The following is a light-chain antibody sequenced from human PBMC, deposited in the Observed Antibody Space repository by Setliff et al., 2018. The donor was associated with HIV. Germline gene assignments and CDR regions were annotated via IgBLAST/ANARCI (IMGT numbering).Light chain of an antibody. CDR2: DVT. V-gene: IGLV2-11*01. CDR1: SSDVGAYNY. J-gene: IGLJ1*01. CDR3: CSYAGSYTYI. Sequence: QSALTQPRSVSGSPGQSVTFSCTGSSSDVGAYNYVSWYQQHPGKAPKLMIYDVTKRPSGVPDRLSGSKSGNTASLTISGLQAEDEADYYCCSYAGSYTYIFGSGTKVTVL.